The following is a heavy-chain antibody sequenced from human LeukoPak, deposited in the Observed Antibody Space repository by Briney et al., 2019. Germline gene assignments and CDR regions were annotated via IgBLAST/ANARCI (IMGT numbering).Heavy chain of an antibody. CDR2: INTDGSST. Sequence: GGSLRLSCAASGFTFSSYWMHWVRQAPGKGLVWVSRINTDGSSTSYADSVKGRFTISRDNAKNTLYLQMSSLRAEDTAVYYCASSGSYYSWYFDLWGRGTLVTVSS. J-gene: IGHJ2*01. CDR1: GFTFSSYW. V-gene: IGHV3-74*01. CDR3: ASSGSYYSWYFDL. D-gene: IGHD1-26*01.